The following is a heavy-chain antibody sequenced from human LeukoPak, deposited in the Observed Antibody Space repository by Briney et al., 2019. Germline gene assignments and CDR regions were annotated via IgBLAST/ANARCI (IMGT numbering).Heavy chain of an antibody. J-gene: IGHJ6*02. D-gene: IGHD6-6*01. V-gene: IGHV4-59*08. CDR3: AGRDSSSLYYYYGMDV. Sequence: SETLSLTCTVSGGSISSYYWSWIRQPAGKGLEWIGYIYYSGSTNYNPSLKSRVTISVDTSKNQFSLKLSSVTAADTAVYYCAGRDSSSLYYYYGMDVWGQGTTVTVSS. CDR2: IYYSGST. CDR1: GGSISSYY.